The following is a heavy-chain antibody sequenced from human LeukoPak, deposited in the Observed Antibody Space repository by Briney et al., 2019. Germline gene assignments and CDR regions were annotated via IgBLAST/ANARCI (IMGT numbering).Heavy chain of an antibody. J-gene: IGHJ4*02. V-gene: IGHV3-7*03. CDR2: IKLDGSEK. Sequence: GGSLRLSCVASGFTFGKYWMSWVRQAPGKGLEWVANIKLDGSEKNYVDSVKGRFTISRDNTKNSLYLQMNSLRVEDTAVFYWGRDKYDIWSRGEIFASGGKEPLVIVPS. CDR3: GRDKYDIWSRGEIFAS. CDR1: GFTFGKYW. D-gene: IGHD3-3*01.